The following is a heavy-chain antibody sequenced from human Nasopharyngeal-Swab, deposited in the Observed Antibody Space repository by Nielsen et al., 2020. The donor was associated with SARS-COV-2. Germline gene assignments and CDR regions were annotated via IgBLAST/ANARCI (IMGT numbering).Heavy chain of an antibody. Sequence: SDTLSLTCTVSGGSISSYYWSWIRQPPGKGLEWIGYIYYSGSTNYNPSLKSRVTISVDTSKNQSSLKLSSVTAADTAVYYCARGFEYGSGSYYRTYYYYYMDVWGKGTTVTVSS. CDR2: IYYSGST. J-gene: IGHJ6*03. V-gene: IGHV4-59*01. CDR3: ARGFEYGSGSYYRTYYYYYMDV. D-gene: IGHD3-10*01. CDR1: GGSISSYY.